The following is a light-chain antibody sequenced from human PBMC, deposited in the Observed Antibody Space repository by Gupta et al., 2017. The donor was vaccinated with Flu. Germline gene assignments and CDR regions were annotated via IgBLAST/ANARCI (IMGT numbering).Light chain of an antibody. J-gene: IGKJ1*01. CDR3: QQYGSSRWT. CDR2: GAS. CDR1: QSVSSSY. Sequence: IVLTQSPGPLSLSPAERATLSCRASQSVSSSYLAWYQQKPGQAPRLLIYGASSRATGIPDRFSGSGSGTDFTLTISRLEPEDFAVYYCQQYGSSRWTFGQGTKVEIK. V-gene: IGKV3-20*01.